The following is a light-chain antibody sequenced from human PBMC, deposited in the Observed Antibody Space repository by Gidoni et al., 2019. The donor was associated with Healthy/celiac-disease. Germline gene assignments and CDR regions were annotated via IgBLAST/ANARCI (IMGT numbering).Light chain of an antibody. CDR1: SLRSYY. Sequence: SSELTQDPAVSVDLGQTVRITCPGDSLRSYYASWYQKKPGQATVLVIYGKNNRPSGIPDRFSGSSSGNTASLTITGAQAEDEADYYCNSRDSSGNHLVFGGGTKLTVL. J-gene: IGLJ2*01. V-gene: IGLV3-19*01. CDR3: NSRDSSGNHLV. CDR2: GKN.